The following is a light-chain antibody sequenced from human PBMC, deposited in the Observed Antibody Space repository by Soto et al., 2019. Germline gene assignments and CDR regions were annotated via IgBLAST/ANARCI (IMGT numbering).Light chain of an antibody. CDR1: SSDVGGYNY. CDR2: EVH. V-gene: IGLV2-14*01. Sequence: QSALTQPASVSGSPGQSITISCTGTSSDVGGYNYLSWYQQHPGKAPKVMIFEVHNRPSGVSNRFSGSKSGNTASLTISGLQAEDEADYSCSSYTSSGTPVFGGGTKLTVL. J-gene: IGLJ3*02. CDR3: SSYTSSGTPV.